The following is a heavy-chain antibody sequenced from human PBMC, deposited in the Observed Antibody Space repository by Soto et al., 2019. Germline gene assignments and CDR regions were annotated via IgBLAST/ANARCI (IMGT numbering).Heavy chain of an antibody. J-gene: IGHJ4*02. CDR3: ARGGDYGDY. CDR1: GGTFSKYP. D-gene: IGHD4-17*01. Sequence: QVQPVQSGAEVKKPGSSVKVSCKASGGTFSKYPISWVRQAPGQGLEWMGGIIPIFAISRYAQKFQGRITITADESTRTAYMELSSLRSDDTAVYYCARGGDYGDYWGQGTLVTVSS. CDR2: IIPIFAIS. V-gene: IGHV1-69*01.